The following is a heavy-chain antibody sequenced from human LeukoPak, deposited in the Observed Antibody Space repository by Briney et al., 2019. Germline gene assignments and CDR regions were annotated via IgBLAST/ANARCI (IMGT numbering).Heavy chain of an antibody. J-gene: IGHJ4*01. CDR3: AKVVDTAMEGTFDY. D-gene: IGHD5-18*01. CDR2: ISGSGGST. V-gene: IGHV3-23*01. CDR1: GFTFSSYA. Sequence: GGSLRLSCAASGFTFSSYAMSWVRQAPGKGLEWVSAISGSGGSTYHADSVKGRFTIPRDNSKNTLYLQMNSLRAEDTAVYYCAKVVDTAMEGTFDYWGQGTLVTVSS.